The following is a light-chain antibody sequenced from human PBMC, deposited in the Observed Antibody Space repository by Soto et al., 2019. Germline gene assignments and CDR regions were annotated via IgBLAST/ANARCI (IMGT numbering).Light chain of an antibody. CDR1: SSNIGAGYE. J-gene: IGLJ1*01. V-gene: IGLV1-40*01. Sequence: QSVLTQPPSVSVAPGQRVTISCTGSSSNIGAGYEVHWYQQLPGTAPKLLIYGNSNRPSGVPDRFSGSKSGTSASLAITGLQAEDEADYYCQSYDSSLSALYVFGTGTKVTVL. CDR2: GNS. CDR3: QSYDSSLSALYV.